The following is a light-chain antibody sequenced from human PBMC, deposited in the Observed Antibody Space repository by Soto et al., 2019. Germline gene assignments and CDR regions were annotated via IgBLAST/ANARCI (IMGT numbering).Light chain of an antibody. CDR1: SGDIGAYNF. CDR3: TSWTTSTIMI. J-gene: IGLJ2*01. Sequence: QSALTHPAAGSGTPGWSITIPSTATSGDIGAYNFGSWYQQHPGKAPKLMLYDVNIRPSGVSNRSSGSKSGNTASLTISGLQAEDEADYYCTSWTTSTIMIFGGGTKVTVL. CDR2: DVN. V-gene: IGLV2-14*03.